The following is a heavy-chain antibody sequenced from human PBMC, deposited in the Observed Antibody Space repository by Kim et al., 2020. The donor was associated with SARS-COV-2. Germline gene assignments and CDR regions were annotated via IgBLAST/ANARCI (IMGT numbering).Heavy chain of an antibody. CDR2: IYPGDSDT. V-gene: IGHV5-51*01. CDR3: ARQALRSSSTFARNWFDP. J-gene: IGHJ5*02. Sequence: GESLKISCKGSGYSFTSYWIGWVRQMPGKGLEWMGIIYPGDSDTRYSPSFQGQVTISADKSISTAYLQWSSLKASDTAMYYCARQALRSSSTFARNWFDPWGQGTLVTVSS. CDR1: GYSFTSYW. D-gene: IGHD6-6*01.